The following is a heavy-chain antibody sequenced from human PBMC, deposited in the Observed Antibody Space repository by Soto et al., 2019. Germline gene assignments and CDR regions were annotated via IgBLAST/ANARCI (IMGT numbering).Heavy chain of an antibody. V-gene: IGHV1-69*02. CDR1: GGTFSSHT. CDR3: ARATEQWLMDY. CDR2: IIPILGIA. Sequence: QVQLVQSGAEVKKPGSSVKVSCKASGGTFSSHTISWVRQAPGQGLEWMGRIIPILGIANYAQKFQGRVTITADKSTSTAYMELSSLRSEDTAVYYCARATEQWLMDYWGQGTLVTVSS. J-gene: IGHJ4*02. D-gene: IGHD6-19*01.